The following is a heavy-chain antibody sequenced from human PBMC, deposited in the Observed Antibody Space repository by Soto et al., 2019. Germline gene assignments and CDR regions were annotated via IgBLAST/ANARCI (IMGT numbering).Heavy chain of an antibody. Sequence: GESLKISCQASGNDDFGMYWIAWVRQTSGRGLEWIGFIYPGDSETTYSPSFQGQVTISADKSISTAYLQWSSLKASDTAMYYCARHLGLEVAELGHYYYYGIDVWGQGTTVTVSS. CDR1: GNDDFGMYW. V-gene: IGHV5-51*01. J-gene: IGHJ6*02. D-gene: IGHD6-19*01. CDR3: ARHLGLEVAELGHYYYYGIDV. CDR2: IYPGDSET.